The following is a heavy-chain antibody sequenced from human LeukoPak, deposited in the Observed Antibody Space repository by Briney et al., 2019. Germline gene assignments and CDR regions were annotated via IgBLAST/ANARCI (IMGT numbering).Heavy chain of an antibody. CDR1: GGSISSSSYY. V-gene: IGHV4-61*05. CDR2: IYYSGST. CDR3: ARGRVVEGIAVAGTESDY. J-gene: IGHJ4*02. Sequence: PSETLSLTCTVSGGSISSSSYYWGWIRQPPGKGLEWIGYIYYSGSTNYNPSLKSRVTISVDTSKNQFSLKLSSVTAADTAVYYCARGRVVEGIAVAGTESDYWGQGTLVTVSS. D-gene: IGHD6-19*01.